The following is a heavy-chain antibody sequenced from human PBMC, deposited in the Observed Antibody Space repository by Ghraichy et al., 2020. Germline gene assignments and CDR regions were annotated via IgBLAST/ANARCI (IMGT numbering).Heavy chain of an antibody. CDR3: ARQWVASVSRDGYNYDLINWFDP. CDR1: GGSISSYY. D-gene: IGHD5-24*01. J-gene: IGHJ5*02. Sequence: SETLSLTCTVSGGSISSYYWSWIRQPPGKGLEWIGYIYTSGSTNYNPSLKSRVTISVDTSKNQFSLKLSSVTAADTAVYYCARQWVASVSRDGYNYDLINWFDPWGQGTLVTVSS. CDR2: IYTSGST. V-gene: IGHV4-4*09.